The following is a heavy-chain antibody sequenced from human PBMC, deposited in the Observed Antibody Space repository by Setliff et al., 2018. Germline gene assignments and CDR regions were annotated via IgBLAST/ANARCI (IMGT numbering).Heavy chain of an antibody. CDR2: IHHSGST. V-gene: IGHV4-34*01. CDR1: GGSFSDYW. D-gene: IGHD3-3*01. CDR3: ARVRYVFWSGSIDY. J-gene: IGHJ4*02. Sequence: SETLSLTCAVYGGSFSDYWWSWIRQLPGKGLEWIAEIHHSGSTNFHPSLKSRVAISVDTSKNQFSLKLSSVTAADTAVYYCARVRYVFWSGSIDYWGQGTLVTVSS.